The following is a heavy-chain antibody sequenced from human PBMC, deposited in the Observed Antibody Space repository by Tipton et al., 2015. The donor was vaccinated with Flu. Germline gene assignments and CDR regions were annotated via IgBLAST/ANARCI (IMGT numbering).Heavy chain of an antibody. CDR2: IKSKTDGGTT. J-gene: IGHJ4*02. D-gene: IGHD3-16*02. V-gene: IGHV3-15*01. CDR3: TTQEGVITFGGVIVPSPRLD. Sequence: SLRLSCAASGFTFSNAWMSWVRQAPGKGLEWVGRIKSKTDGGTTDYAAPVKGRFTISRDDSKNTLYLQMNSLKTEDTAVYYCTTQEGVITFGGVIVPSPRLDWGQGTLVTVSS. CDR1: GFTFSNAW.